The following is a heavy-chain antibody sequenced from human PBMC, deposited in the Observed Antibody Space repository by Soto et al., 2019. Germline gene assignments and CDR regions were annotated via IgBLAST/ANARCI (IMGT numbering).Heavy chain of an antibody. J-gene: IGHJ4*02. CDR3: ARDKRDLRFLEWSYYFDY. CDR1: GFNFSSSA. V-gene: IGHV3-30-3*01. CDR2: ISYDGSNK. Sequence: GGSLRLSCAASGFNFSSSAMHWVRQAPGKGLEWVAVISYDGSNKYYADSVKGRFTISRDNSKNTLYLQMNSLRAEDTAVYYCARDKRDLRFLEWSYYFDYWGQGTLVTVSS. D-gene: IGHD3-3*01.